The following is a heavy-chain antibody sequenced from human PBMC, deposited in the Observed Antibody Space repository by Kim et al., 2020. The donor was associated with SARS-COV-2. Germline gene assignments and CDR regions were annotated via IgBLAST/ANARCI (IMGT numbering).Heavy chain of an antibody. Sequence: GGSLRLSCAASGFTFSSYGMHWVRQAPGKGLEWVAVIWYDGSNKYYADSVKGRFTISRDNSKNTLYLQMNSLRAEDTAVYYCARDWDYDYADYRDAFDIWGQGTMVTVSS. CDR1: GFTFSSYG. CDR2: IWYDGSNK. CDR3: ARDWDYDYADYRDAFDI. J-gene: IGHJ3*02. D-gene: IGHD4-17*01. V-gene: IGHV3-33*01.